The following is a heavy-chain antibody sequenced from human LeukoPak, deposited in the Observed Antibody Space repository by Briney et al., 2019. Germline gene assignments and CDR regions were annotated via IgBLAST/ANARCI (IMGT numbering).Heavy chain of an antibody. V-gene: IGHV3-23*01. Sequence: GGSLRLSCAASGFTFNNYAMNWDRQAPGKGLEWVSAISGSGGSTYYADSVKGRFTISRDNSKNTLYLQMNSLRAEDTAVYYCAKAYYYDSSGYYYKFTYLDSWGQGTLVTVSS. CDR2: ISGSGGST. J-gene: IGHJ4*02. CDR3: AKAYYYDSSGYYYKFTYLDS. D-gene: IGHD3-22*01. CDR1: GFTFNNYA.